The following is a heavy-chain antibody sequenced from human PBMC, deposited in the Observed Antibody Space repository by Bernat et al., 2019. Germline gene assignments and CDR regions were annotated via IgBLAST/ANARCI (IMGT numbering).Heavy chain of an antibody. V-gene: IGHV3-21*01. CDR3: AGIREHSRRWTDDDFDI. J-gene: IGHJ3*02. D-gene: IGHD6-13*01. CDR1: GFTFSSYS. Sequence: EVQLVESGGGLVKPGGSLRLSCAASGFTFSSYSMNWVRQAPGKGLEWVSSISSSSSYIYYADSVKGRFTISRDNAKNTLYLQMNRLRAEDTAVYYCAGIREHSRRWTDDDFDIWGQGTMVTVSS. CDR2: ISSSSSYI.